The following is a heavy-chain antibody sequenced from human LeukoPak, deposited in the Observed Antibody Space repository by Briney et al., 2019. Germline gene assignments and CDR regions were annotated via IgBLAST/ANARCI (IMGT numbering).Heavy chain of an antibody. V-gene: IGHV3-23*01. J-gene: IGHJ4*02. CDR2: ISANGGSS. CDR1: GFTFSNYA. D-gene: IGHD6-25*01. Sequence: PGGSLRLSCAVSGFTFSNYAMTWVRHAPGKGVECVSVISANGGSSYYADSGRGRFPVSRNNSKNTLALKIDSLRGEDSAIYYCAKTSGYFDYWGQGTLVTVPS. CDR3: AKTSGYFDY.